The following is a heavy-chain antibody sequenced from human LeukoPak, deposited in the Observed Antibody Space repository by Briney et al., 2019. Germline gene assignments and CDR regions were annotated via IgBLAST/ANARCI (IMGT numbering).Heavy chain of an antibody. CDR3: ARERDGYNIFDY. J-gene: IGHJ4*02. CDR2: INHSGST. Sequence: SETLSLTCTVSGGSISSSSYYWGWIRQPPGKGLEWIGEINHSGSTNYNPSLKSRVTISVDTSKNQFSLKLSSVTAADTAVYYCARERDGYNIFDYWGQGTLVTVSS. CDR1: GGSISSSSYY. V-gene: IGHV4-39*07. D-gene: IGHD5-24*01.